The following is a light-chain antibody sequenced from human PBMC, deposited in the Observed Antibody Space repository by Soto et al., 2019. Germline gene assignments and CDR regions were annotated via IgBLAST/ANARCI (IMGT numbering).Light chain of an antibody. CDR3: CSYAGSPRYV. CDR1: SSDVGLYNY. CDR2: DVS. J-gene: IGLJ1*01. V-gene: IGLV2-11*01. Sequence: QSALTQPRSVSGSPGQSVTISCTGTSSDVGLYNYVSWYQQHPGKAPKVMIYDVSERPSGVPDRFSGSKSGDTASLTISGLQAEDEADYYCCSYAGSPRYVFGTATKVTVL.